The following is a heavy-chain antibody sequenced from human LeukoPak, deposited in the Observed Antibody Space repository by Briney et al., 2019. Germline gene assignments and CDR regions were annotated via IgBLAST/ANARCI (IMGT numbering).Heavy chain of an antibody. V-gene: IGHV4-31*03. CDR1: GGSISSGGYY. Sequence: PSETLSLTCTVSGGSISSGGYYWSWIRQHPGKGLEWIGYIYYSGSTYYNPSLKSRVTISVDTSKNQFSLKLSSVTAADTAVYYCARHARGVIDYWGQGTLVTVSS. D-gene: IGHD3-10*01. CDR2: IYYSGST. J-gene: IGHJ4*02. CDR3: ARHARGVIDY.